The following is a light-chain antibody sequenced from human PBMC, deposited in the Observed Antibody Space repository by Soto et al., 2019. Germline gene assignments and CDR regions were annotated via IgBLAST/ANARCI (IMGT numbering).Light chain of an antibody. CDR3: QQRSNWPPYT. CDR2: DAS. V-gene: IGKV3-11*01. Sequence: EIVLTQSPATLSLSPGERATLSCRASQSVSSYLAWYQQKPGQAPRLLIYDASNRATGIPARFSGTGSGTDFALTISRLEPEDFVVYYCQQRSNWPPYTFGQGTKLEIK. CDR1: QSVSSY. J-gene: IGKJ2*01.